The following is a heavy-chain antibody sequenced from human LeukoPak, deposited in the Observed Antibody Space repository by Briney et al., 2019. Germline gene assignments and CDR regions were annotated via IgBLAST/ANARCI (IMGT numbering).Heavy chain of an antibody. D-gene: IGHD6-13*01. CDR2: IQQDGSEK. CDR1: GFTFSSYA. CDR3: ARARDSSAWFSSDY. J-gene: IGHJ4*02. Sequence: GGSLRLSCAASGFTFSSYAMSWVRQAPGKGLEWVANIQQDGSEKYYVDSVKGRFTISRDNAKNSLYLQMDSLRAEDTAVYYCARARDSSAWFSSDYWGQGTLVTVSS. V-gene: IGHV3-7*04.